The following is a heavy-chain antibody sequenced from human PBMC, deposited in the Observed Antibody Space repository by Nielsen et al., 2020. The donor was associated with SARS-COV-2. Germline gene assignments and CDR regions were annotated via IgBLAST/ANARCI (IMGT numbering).Heavy chain of an antibody. Sequence: GESLKISCAASGFTFSDYYMSWIRQAPGRGLEWVSYISGRSDYTNYADSVKGRFTISRDNAKNSLYLQMNSLRAEDTAIYYCAKDTTTTFYYFDSWGQGTLVTVSS. CDR2: ISGRSDYT. D-gene: IGHD2/OR15-2a*01. CDR3: AKDTTTTFYYFDS. J-gene: IGHJ4*02. CDR1: GFTFSDYY. V-gene: IGHV3-11*05.